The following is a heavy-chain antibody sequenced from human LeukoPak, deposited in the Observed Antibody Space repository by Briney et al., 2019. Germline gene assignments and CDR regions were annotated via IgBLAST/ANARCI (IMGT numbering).Heavy chain of an antibody. CDR3: ARGKGSYDYGRFFDY. D-gene: IGHD5-18*01. CDR1: GGSFSGYY. V-gene: IGHV4-34*01. Sequence: SETLSLTCAVYGGSFSGYYWSWIRQPPGKGLEWIGEITYSGSTNYNPSLKSRVTISVDTSKNQFSLILSSVTAADTAVYYCARGKGSYDYGRFFDYWGQGTLVTVSS. J-gene: IGHJ4*02. CDR2: ITYSGST.